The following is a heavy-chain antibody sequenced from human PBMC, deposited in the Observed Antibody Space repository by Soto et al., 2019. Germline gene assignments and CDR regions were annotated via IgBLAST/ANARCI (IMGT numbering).Heavy chain of an antibody. V-gene: IGHV1-3*01. D-gene: IGHD2-15*01. CDR1: GYTFTSYA. CDR2: INAGNGDT. CDR3: ARGPATLDY. Sequence: ASVKVSCKASGYTFTSYAMHWVRQAPGQRLEWMGWINAGNGDTKYSQKFQGRVTITRDTSTSTAYMELRSLRSDDTAVYYCARGPATLDYWGQGTLVTVSS. J-gene: IGHJ4*01.